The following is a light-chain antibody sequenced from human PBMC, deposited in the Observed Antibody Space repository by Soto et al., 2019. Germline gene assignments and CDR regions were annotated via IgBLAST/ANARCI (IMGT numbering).Light chain of an antibody. Sequence: EIVLTQSPGTLSLSPGERATLSCRASQSVSNNYLAWYQQKPGQAPRLLIYGASNSATGIPDRFSGSGSGTDFTLTISILKPEDLAVYYAQQYGSSGTFGQGAKVEGK. J-gene: IGKJ1*01. V-gene: IGKV3-20*01. CDR1: QSVSNNY. CDR3: QQYGSSGT. CDR2: GAS.